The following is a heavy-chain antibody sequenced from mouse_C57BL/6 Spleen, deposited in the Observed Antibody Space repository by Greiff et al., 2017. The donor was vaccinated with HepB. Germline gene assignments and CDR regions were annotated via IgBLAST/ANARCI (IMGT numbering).Heavy chain of an antibody. CDR3: ASPTTVVARGFAY. V-gene: IGHV1-7*01. J-gene: IGHJ3*01. CDR2: INPSSGYT. Sequence: VQLQQSGAELAKPGASVKLSCKASGYTFTSYWMHWVKQRPGQGLEWIGYINPSSGYTKYNQKFKDKATLTADKSSSTAYMQLSSLTYEDSAVYYCASPTTVVARGFAYWGQGTLVTVSA. CDR1: GYTFTSYW. D-gene: IGHD1-1*01.